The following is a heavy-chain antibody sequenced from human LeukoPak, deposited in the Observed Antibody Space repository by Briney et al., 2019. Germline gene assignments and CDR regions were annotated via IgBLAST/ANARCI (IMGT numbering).Heavy chain of an antibody. V-gene: IGHV3-11*01. CDR2: INSRGSAI. D-gene: IGHD5-18*01. Sequence: GGSLRLSCAASGFTFSDYYMTWIRQAPGKGLEWVSYINSRGSAIYYADSVKGRFTVSRDNAKKSLYLQMNSLRAEDTAVYYCARMSSTWIQLPFDYWGQGTLVTVSS. CDR3: ARMSSTWIQLPFDY. CDR1: GFTFSDYY. J-gene: IGHJ4*02.